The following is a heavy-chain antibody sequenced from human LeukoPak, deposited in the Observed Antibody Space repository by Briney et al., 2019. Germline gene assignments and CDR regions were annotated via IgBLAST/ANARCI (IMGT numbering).Heavy chain of an antibody. J-gene: IGHJ3*02. CDR1: GGSISTNYYY. CDR2: INYSGTT. D-gene: IGHD2-2*01. Sequence: SETLSLTCSVSGGSISTNYYYWAWIRQPPGKGLEWIGSINYSGTTYYNPSLKSRVTISVDTSKNQFSLKLSSVTAADTAVYYCARGPPGMGAFDIWGQGTMVTVSS. CDR3: ARGPPGMGAFDI. V-gene: IGHV4-39*07.